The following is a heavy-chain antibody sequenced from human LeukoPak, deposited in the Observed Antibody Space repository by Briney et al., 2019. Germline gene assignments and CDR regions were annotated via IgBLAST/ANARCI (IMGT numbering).Heavy chain of an antibody. J-gene: IGHJ4*02. Sequence: GGSLRLSCAASGASGFTFSSYSMNWVRQAPGKGLEWVSAISAGGGSTYYADSVKGRFTISRDNAKNSLYLQMNSLRAEDTAVYYCARDYDYVWGSYRYTEFDYWGQGTLVTVSS. CDR2: ISAGGGST. V-gene: IGHV3-21*01. D-gene: IGHD3-16*02. CDR1: GFTFSSYS. CDR3: ARDYDYVWGSYRYTEFDY.